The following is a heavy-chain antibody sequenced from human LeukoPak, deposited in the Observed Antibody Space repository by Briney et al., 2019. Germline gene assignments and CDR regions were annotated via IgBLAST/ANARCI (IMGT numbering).Heavy chain of an antibody. J-gene: IGHJ2*01. D-gene: IGHD3-3*01. CDR1: GGSFSGYY. CDR3: ARGSLDYRYFDL. CDR2: INHSGST. V-gene: IGHV4-34*01. Sequence: SETLSLTCAVYGGSFSGYYWSWIRQPPGKGLEWIGEINHSGSTNYNPSLKSRVTISVDTSKNQFSLKLSSVTAADTAVYYCARGSLDYRYFDLWGRGTLVTVSS.